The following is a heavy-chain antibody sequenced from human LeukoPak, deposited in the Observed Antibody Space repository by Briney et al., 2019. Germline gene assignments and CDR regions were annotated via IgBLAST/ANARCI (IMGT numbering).Heavy chain of an antibody. D-gene: IGHD6-19*01. CDR3: ARAAVAGEDYDAFDI. V-gene: IGHV1-2*02. CDR1: GYTFTGYY. J-gene: IGHJ3*02. CDR2: INPNSGGT. Sequence: ASVKVSRKASGYTFTGYYMHWVRQAPGQGLEWMGWINPNSGGTNYAQKFQGRVTMTRDTSISTAYMELSRLRSDDTAVYYCARAAVAGEDYDAFDIWGQGTMVTVSS.